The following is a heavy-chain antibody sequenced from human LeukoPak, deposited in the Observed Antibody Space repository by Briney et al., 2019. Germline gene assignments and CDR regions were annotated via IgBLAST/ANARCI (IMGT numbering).Heavy chain of an antibody. V-gene: IGHV4-4*02. CDR3: ASLAVAGPASKDY. CDR2: IYHSGST. Sequence: SGTLSLTCAVSGGSISSSNWWSWVRQPPGKGLEWIGEIYHSGSTNYNPSLKSRVTISVGKSKNQFSLKLSSVTAADTAVYYCASLAVAGPASKDYWGQGTLVTVSS. CDR1: GGSISSSNW. D-gene: IGHD6-19*01. J-gene: IGHJ4*02.